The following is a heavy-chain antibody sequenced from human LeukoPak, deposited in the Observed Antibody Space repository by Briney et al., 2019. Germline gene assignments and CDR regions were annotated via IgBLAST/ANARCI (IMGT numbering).Heavy chain of an antibody. CDR3: AKGNSGIFSPIFDY. D-gene: IGHD1-26*01. J-gene: IGHJ4*02. V-gene: IGHV3-30*02. CDR2: IYNDGRKQ. CDR1: GFTFSDCG. Sequence: PGGSLRLSCAAYGFTFSDCGMHWARQAPGKGLEWVSFIYNDGRKQYYADSLKGRFTISRDNSKDTLYLQMNSLRPEDTAVYFCAKGNSGIFSPIFDYWGQGTLVTVSS.